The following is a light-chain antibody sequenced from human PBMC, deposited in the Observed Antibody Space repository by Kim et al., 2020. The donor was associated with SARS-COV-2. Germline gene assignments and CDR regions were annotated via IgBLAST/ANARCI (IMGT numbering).Light chain of an antibody. V-gene: IGLV4-69*01. Sequence: VKLTCTLCSGNSSYDIEWHQQQPEKGPRYLMKLNSDGSHSKGDGIPDRFSGSSSGAERYLTISSLQSEDEADYYCQTWGTGIHWVFGGGTKVTVL. J-gene: IGLJ3*02. CDR3: QTWGTGIHWV. CDR1: SGNSSYD. CDR2: LNSDGSH.